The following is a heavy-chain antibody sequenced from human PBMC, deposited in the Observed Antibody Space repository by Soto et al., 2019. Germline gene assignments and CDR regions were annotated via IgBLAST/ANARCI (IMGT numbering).Heavy chain of an antibody. Sequence: PGGSLRLSCAASGFTVSSYYMSWVRQAPGKGLEWVSVIYSAGSADFADSVKGRFTISRDNSKNSLYLQMNSLRDEDTAVYYCARRQQLTYFDYWGQGTLVTISS. CDR1: GFTVSSYY. V-gene: IGHV3-66*01. CDR2: IYSAGSA. CDR3: ARRQQLTYFDY. J-gene: IGHJ4*02. D-gene: IGHD6-13*01.